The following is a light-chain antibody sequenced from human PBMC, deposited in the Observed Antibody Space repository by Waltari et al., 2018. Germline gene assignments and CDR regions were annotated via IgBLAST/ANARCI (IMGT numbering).Light chain of an antibody. CDR1: SPNIGNNY. CDR2: ENN. V-gene: IGLV1-51*01. J-gene: IGLJ2*01. CDR3: GTWDSSLSVGV. Sequence: QSVLTQPPSVSAAPGQKVTISCSGSSPNIGNNYVSWYQQFPGTAPKPLIYENNNRPSAVPDRLSGSKSGTSATLDIHGLQTGDEADYYCGTWDSSLSVGVLGGGTKVTVL.